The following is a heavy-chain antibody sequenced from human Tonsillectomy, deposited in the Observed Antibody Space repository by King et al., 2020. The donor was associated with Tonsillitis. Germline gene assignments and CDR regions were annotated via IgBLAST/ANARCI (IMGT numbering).Heavy chain of an antibody. Sequence: QLVESGGGVVQPGRSLRLSCAASGFTFSSYGMHWVRQAPGKGLEWVAVISYDGSKKYYADSVKGRFTISRDNSKNTLYLQMNSLRVEDTAVFCCAKCLAAVGPGEGMDVWGQGTTVTVSS. D-gene: IGHD3-16*01. CDR3: AKCLAAVGPGEGMDV. J-gene: IGHJ6*02. CDR1: GFTFSSYG. V-gene: IGHV3-30*18. CDR2: ISYDGSKK.